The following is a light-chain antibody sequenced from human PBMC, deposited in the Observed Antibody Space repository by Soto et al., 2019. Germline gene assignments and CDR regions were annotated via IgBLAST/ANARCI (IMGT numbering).Light chain of an antibody. Sequence: DIQMTQSPSTLSASVGDRVTITCRASQSISSWLAWYQQKPGKAPKVLIYKASSLESGVPSRFSGSGSGTEFTLTISSLQPDDFATYYCQHYNGYFITVGQGTRLEIK. CDR3: QHYNGYFIT. CDR2: KAS. J-gene: IGKJ5*01. V-gene: IGKV1-5*03. CDR1: QSISSW.